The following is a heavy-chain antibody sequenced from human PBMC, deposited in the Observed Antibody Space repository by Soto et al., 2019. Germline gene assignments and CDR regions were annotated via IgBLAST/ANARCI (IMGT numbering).Heavy chain of an antibody. Sequence: QVQLVQSGAEVKKPGASVKVSCKASGYTFTSYAMHWVRQAPGQRLEWMGWINAGNGNTKYSQKFQGRVTITRDTSASTAYMELSSLRSEDTAVYYCARDYYGSGSWRDGMDVWGQGTTATVSS. J-gene: IGHJ6*02. CDR3: ARDYYGSGSWRDGMDV. CDR2: INAGNGNT. CDR1: GYTFTSYA. V-gene: IGHV1-3*01. D-gene: IGHD3-10*01.